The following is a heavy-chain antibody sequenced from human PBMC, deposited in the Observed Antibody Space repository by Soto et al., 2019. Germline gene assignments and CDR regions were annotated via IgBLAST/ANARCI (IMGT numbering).Heavy chain of an antibody. V-gene: IGHV3-48*03. CDR1: GFTFRSYE. CDR3: ARAYYYESSGYEYYFDS. D-gene: IGHD3-22*01. CDR2: ISSSGDTI. Sequence: HPGGSLRLSCAASGFTFRSYEMNWVRQAPGKGLEWVSYISSSGDTIYYADSVKGRFTISRDNAKNSLYLQLNTLRAEDTAVYYCARAYYYESSGYEYYFDSWGQGTLVTVSS. J-gene: IGHJ4*02.